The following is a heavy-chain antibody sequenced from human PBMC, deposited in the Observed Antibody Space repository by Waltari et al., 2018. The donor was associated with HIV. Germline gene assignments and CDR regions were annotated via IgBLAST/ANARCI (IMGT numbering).Heavy chain of an antibody. V-gene: IGHV4-38-2*02. CDR1: GSSITSGYY. D-gene: IGHD4-4*01. CDR2: IHYNGRA. Sequence: QVQLQESGPGLVQTLETLSLTCAVSGSSITSGYYWAWIRQSPGKGLEWIATIHYNGRADHNPSLGGRVLVSLDPSKNQFSLKMRYVTAADTAIYYCARDWGVTTGPFDFWGQGTQVTVSS. J-gene: IGHJ4*02. CDR3: ARDWGVTTGPFDF.